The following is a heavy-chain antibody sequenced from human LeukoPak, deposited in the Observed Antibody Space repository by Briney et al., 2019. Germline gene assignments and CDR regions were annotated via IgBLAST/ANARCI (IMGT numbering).Heavy chain of an antibody. CDR2: INHSGST. Sequence: PSETLSLTSAVYGGSFSGYYWSWIRQPPGKGLEWIGEINHSGSTNYNPSLKSRVTISVDTSKNQFSLKLSSVTAADTAVYYCARSSEGRYYYDSSGYSYYYYYMDVWGKGTTVTISS. D-gene: IGHD3-22*01. V-gene: IGHV4-34*01. J-gene: IGHJ6*03. CDR1: GGSFSGYY. CDR3: ARSSEGRYYYDSSGYSYYYYYMDV.